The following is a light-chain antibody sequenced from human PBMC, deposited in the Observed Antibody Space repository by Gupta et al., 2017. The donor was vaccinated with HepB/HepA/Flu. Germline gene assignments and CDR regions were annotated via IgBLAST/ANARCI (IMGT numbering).Light chain of an antibody. J-gene: IGLJ2*01. Sequence: SILTQPASVSRAPVQRVTLPRTSSSTRFGSGADVHWYQQLPGTAPKPLIYDNTNRPPGVSDRFSGSKSGTAASLAISGLQPEDEAVDYCQSYDRLSVLVFGGGTKLTVL. CDR2: DNT. CDR1: STRFGSGAD. CDR3: QSYDRLSVLV. V-gene: IGLV1-40*01.